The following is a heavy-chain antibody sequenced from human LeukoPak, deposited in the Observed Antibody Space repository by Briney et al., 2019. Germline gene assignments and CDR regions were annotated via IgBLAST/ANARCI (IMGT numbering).Heavy chain of an antibody. D-gene: IGHD6-19*01. Sequence: PGGFLRFSCAASGFTVSSNYMSWVRQAPGKGLEWVSVIYSGGSTYYADSVKGRFTISRDNSKNTLYLQVNSLRAEDTAVYYCASLLTYSSGWSDYFDYWGQGTLVTVSS. CDR1: GFTVSSNY. CDR2: IYSGGST. V-gene: IGHV3-53*01. CDR3: ASLLTYSSGWSDYFDY. J-gene: IGHJ4*02.